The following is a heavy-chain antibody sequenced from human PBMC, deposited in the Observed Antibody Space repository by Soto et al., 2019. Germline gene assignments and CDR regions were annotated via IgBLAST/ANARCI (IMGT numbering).Heavy chain of an antibody. V-gene: IGHV4-38-2*02. Sequence: SETLSLTCSVSGYSISSGFYWGWIRQPPGKGLQWIGNIYHSGNTYYNPSLKSRVTISVDTSKNQFSLRLTSVSAADTAVYFCARERAGGPVDYWGQGTLVTVS. J-gene: IGHJ4*02. CDR1: GYSISSGFY. CDR2: IYHSGNT. CDR3: ARERAGGPVDY.